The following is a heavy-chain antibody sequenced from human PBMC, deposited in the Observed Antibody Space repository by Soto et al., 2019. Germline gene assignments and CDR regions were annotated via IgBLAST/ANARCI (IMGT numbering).Heavy chain of an antibody. CDR2: ISGGGGST. CDR3: AEGFIVVVTVIRPDDAFDV. V-gene: IGHV3-23*01. CDR1: GFTFGNYG. Sequence: DVQLLESGGGLVQPGGSLRLSCAASGFTFGNYGMNWVRQAPGKGLEWVAGISGGGGSTYYGDSVKGRFTISRDPSKNTVFLEMKSLRVEDTAVYYCAEGFIVVVTVIRPDDAFDVWCQGTLVTVAS. J-gene: IGHJ3*01. D-gene: IGHD2-21*02.